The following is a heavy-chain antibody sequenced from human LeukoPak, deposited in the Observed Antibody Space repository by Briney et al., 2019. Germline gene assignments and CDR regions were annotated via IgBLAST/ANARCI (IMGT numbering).Heavy chain of an antibody. CDR2: IYHSGTT. CDR1: GDSISSYY. Sequence: PSETLSFTCTVSGDSISSYYWSWIRQPPGKGLEWIGYIYHSGTTNYNPSLKSRVTISVDTSKNQFSLQLNSVTAADTAVYYCARDGGLVGAAFDYWGQGTLVTVSS. V-gene: IGHV4-59*01. J-gene: IGHJ4*02. D-gene: IGHD1-26*01. CDR3: ARDGGLVGAAFDY.